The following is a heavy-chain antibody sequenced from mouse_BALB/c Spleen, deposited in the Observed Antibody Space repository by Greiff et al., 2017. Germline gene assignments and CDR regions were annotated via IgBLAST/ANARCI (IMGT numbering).Heavy chain of an antibody. CDR2: ISTYYGDA. V-gene: IGHV1S137*01. J-gene: IGHJ4*01. CDR1: GYTFTDYA. CDR3: ASNHYYGYNYAMDY. Sequence: VQLVESGAELVRPGVSVKISCKGSGYTFTDYAMHWVKQSHAKSLEWIGVISTYYGDASYNQKFKGKATMTVDKSSSTAYMELARLTSEDSAIYYCASNHYYGYNYAMDYWGQGTSVTVSS. D-gene: IGHD1-2*01.